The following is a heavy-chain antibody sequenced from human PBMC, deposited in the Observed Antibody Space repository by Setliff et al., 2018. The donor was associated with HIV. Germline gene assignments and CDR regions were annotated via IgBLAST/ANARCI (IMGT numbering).Heavy chain of an antibody. J-gene: IGHJ4*02. Sequence: PSQTLSLTCAISGDSVSSNSAAWNRVRQSPSRGLEWLGRTYFRSKWYNNYAASVEGRITISPDTSRNEFSLQLNPVTPEDTAVYYCARGSYGSVLLWGQGTLVTVSS. V-gene: IGHV6-1*01. CDR1: GDSVSSNSAA. D-gene: IGHD6-19*01. CDR3: ARGSYGSVLL. CDR2: TYFRSKWYN.